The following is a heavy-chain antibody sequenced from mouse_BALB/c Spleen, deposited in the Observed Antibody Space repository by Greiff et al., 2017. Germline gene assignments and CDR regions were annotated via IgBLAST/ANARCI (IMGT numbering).Heavy chain of an antibody. V-gene: IGHV1S130*01. Sequence: QVQLQQSGPELVKPGASVKMSCKASGYTFTSSWMHWVKQRPGQGLEWIGEIHPNSGNTNYNEKFKGKATLTADTSSSTAYVDLSSLTSEDSAVYYCARMAYYGNYGAMDYWGQGTSVTVSS. CDR3: ARMAYYGNYGAMDY. D-gene: IGHD2-10*01. CDR1: GYTFTSSW. J-gene: IGHJ4*01. CDR2: IHPNSGNT.